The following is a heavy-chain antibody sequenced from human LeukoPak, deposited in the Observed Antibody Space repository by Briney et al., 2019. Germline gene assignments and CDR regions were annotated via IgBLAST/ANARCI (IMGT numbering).Heavy chain of an antibody. CDR1: GFTLSNYW. CDR2: IRHDGSEK. Sequence: GGSLRLSCAASGFTLSNYWMQWVRQAPGKGLEWVANIRHDGSEKYYVDSVKGRFTISRDNAKDSLYLQMNSLRVEDTAVYYCARGGSRQYNFWGQGTLVTVSS. CDR3: ARGGSRQYNF. J-gene: IGHJ4*02. V-gene: IGHV3-7*01. D-gene: IGHD5-18*01.